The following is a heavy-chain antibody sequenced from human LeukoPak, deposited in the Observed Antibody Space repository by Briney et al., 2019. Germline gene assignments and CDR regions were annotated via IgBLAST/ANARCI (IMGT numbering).Heavy chain of an antibody. CDR2: ISSNGGAT. J-gene: IGHJ4*02. D-gene: IGHD2-15*01. V-gene: IGHV3-64*01. Sequence: GGSLRLSCAASGFTFSTYPMHWVRQAPGKGLEYVSAISSNGGATYYGNSVQGGFTISRDNSRNTLYLQMGSLRAEDMAVYYCVRERGWYDFWGQGTLVTVSS. CDR3: VRERGWYDF. CDR1: GFTFSTYP.